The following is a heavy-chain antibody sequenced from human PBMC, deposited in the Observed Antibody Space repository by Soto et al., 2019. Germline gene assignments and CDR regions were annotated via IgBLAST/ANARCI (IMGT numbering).Heavy chain of an antibody. Sequence: PLETLSLTCTVSGGSVSTSGYYWTWIRQPPGKGLEWIGYIYYSGITNFNGSLKSRLSMSVDMSKNHFSLKMKSVTAADTAVYYCARQRDRRGWYEAFDSWGQGTQVTVSS. CDR2: IYYSGIT. J-gene: IGHJ4*02. D-gene: IGHD6-19*01. CDR1: GGSVSTSGYY. CDR3: ARQRDRRGWYEAFDS. V-gene: IGHV4-61*03.